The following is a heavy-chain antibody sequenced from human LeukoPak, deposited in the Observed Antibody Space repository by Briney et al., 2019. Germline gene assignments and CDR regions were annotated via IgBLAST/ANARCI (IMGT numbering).Heavy chain of an antibody. CDR1: GFTFSNYA. CDR3: ARDWYYDSSGYDKGDY. D-gene: IGHD3-22*01. CDR2: ISYNGSDK. V-gene: IGHV3-30*04. J-gene: IGHJ4*02. Sequence: GGSLRLSCAASGFTFSNYAIHWVRQAPGKGLEWVTVISYNGSDKYYADSVKGRFTISRDNAKNSLYLQMNSLRAEDTAVYYCARDWYYDSSGYDKGDYWGQGTLVTVSS.